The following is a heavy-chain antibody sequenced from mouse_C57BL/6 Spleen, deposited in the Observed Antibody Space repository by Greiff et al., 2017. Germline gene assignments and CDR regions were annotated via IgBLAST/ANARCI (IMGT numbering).Heavy chain of an antibody. CDR1: GYTFTSYW. CDR2: IDPSDSYT. Sequence: QVQLQQPGAELVMPGASVKLSCKASGYTFTSYWMHWVKQRPGQGLEWIGEIDPSDSYTNYNQKFKGKSTSTVDKSSSTAYMQLSSLTSEDAAVYYCARWNYGSDDRGQGTTLTVSS. V-gene: IGHV1-69*01. CDR3: ARWNYGSDD. D-gene: IGHD1-1*01. J-gene: IGHJ2*01.